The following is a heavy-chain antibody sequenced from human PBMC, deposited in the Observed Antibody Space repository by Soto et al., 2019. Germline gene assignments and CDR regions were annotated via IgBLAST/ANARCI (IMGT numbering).Heavy chain of an antibody. Sequence: SETLSLTCTVSGGSVSSGSYYWSWIRQPPGKGLEWIGYIYYSGSTNYNPSLKSRVTISVDTSKNQFSLKLSSVTAADTAVYYCAREKSSGWYRKYYYYYGMDVWGQGTTVTVSS. V-gene: IGHV4-61*01. J-gene: IGHJ6*02. CDR3: AREKSSGWYRKYYYYYGMDV. D-gene: IGHD6-19*01. CDR2: IYYSGST. CDR1: GGSVSSGSYY.